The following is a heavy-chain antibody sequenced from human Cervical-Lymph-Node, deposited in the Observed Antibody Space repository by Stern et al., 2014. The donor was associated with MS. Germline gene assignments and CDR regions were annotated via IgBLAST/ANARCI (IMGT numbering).Heavy chain of an antibody. V-gene: IGHV1-69*01. CDR3: AGDRHSSGFDH. Sequence: VQLVESGAEVKKPGSSVTVSCKASGGTFSNYAITWFRQAPGRGLEWMDDTNPLFGTTNYAQKFQGRVTMTAHESTATAYVELSGLRSEDTAVYYCAGDRHSSGFDHWGQGTLVTVSS. D-gene: IGHD3-22*01. J-gene: IGHJ4*02. CDR1: GGTFSNYA. CDR2: TNPLFGTT.